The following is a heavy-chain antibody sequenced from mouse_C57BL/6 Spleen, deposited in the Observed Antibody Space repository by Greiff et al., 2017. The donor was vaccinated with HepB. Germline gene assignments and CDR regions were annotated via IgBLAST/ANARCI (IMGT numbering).Heavy chain of an antibody. J-gene: IGHJ1*03. V-gene: IGHV1-62-2*01. CDR1: SYTFTEYT. CDR2: FYPGSGSI. CDR3: ARHEEGYYGSSYGWYFDV. Sequence: VKLVGSGAELVKPGASVKLSCKASSYTFTEYTIHWVKQRSGQGLEWIGWFYPGSGSIKYNEKFKDKATLTADKSSSTVYMELSRLTSEDSAVYFCARHEEGYYGSSYGWYFDVWGTGTTVTVSS. D-gene: IGHD1-1*01.